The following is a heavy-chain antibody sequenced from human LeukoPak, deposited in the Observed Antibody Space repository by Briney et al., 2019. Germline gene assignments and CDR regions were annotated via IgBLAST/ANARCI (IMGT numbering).Heavy chain of an antibody. Sequence: ASVKVSCKASGYTFTGYYMHWVRQAPGQGLEWMGWINPNSGGTNYAQKFQGRVTMTRDTSISTAYMELSRLRSDDTALYYCARDLVVVPAAIDWGERTLVTVSS. V-gene: IGHV1-2*02. D-gene: IGHD2-2*02. CDR1: GYTFTGYY. J-gene: IGHJ4*02. CDR3: ARDLVVVPAAID. CDR2: INPNSGGT.